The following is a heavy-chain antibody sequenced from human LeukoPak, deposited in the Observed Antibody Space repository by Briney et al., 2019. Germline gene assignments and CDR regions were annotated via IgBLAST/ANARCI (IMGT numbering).Heavy chain of an antibody. CDR2: VHLSGRT. CDR3: AREGGPYRPLDY. CDR1: GGSISSTNW. J-gene: IGHJ4*02. V-gene: IGHV4-4*02. Sequence: SETLALTCGVSGGSISSTNWWTWVRQPPGEGLEWIGEVHLSGRTNYNPSLESRVTMSVDMSENHISLKLTSVTAADTPVYYCAREGGPYRPLDYSGQGTLVTVSS.